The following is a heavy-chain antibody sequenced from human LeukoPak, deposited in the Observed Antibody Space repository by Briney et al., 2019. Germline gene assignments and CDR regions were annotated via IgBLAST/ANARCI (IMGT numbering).Heavy chain of an antibody. V-gene: IGHV4-59*01. CDR3: ASGEYHDGFGI. CDR1: GASISSYY. J-gene: IGHJ3*02. D-gene: IGHD3-10*01. Sequence: SETLSLTCTVSGASISSYYWTWIRQPPGKGLEWIGYVFYTGSTNYSPSLKSRVTISVDTSKNQFSLKMTSVTAADTAVYYCASGEYHDGFGIWGQGTMVTVSS. CDR2: VFYTGST.